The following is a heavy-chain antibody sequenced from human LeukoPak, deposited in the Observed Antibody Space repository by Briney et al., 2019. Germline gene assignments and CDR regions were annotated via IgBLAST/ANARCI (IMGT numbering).Heavy chain of an antibody. V-gene: IGHV4-30-4*01. D-gene: IGHD3-22*01. CDR3: ARVDFDTYYYDSSGHQGAFDI. Sequence: PSQTLSLTCTVSGGSISSGDYYWSWIRQPPGKGLEWIGYIYYSGSTYYNPSLKSRVTISVDTSKNQFSLKLSSVTAADTAVYYCARVDFDTYYYDSSGHQGAFDIWGQGTMVTVSS. J-gene: IGHJ3*02. CDR2: IYYSGST. CDR1: GGSISSGDYY.